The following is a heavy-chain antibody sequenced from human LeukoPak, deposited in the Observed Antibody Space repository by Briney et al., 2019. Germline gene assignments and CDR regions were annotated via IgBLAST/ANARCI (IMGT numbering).Heavy chain of an antibody. Sequence: SETLSFTCTVSGYSISSGYYWGWIRQPPGKGLEWIGSIYHSGSTYYNPSLKSRVTISVDTSKNQFSLKLSSVTAADTAVYYCARGRDSSGRIDYWGQGTLVTVSS. CDR3: ARGRDSSGRIDY. CDR2: IYHSGST. CDR1: GYSISSGYY. V-gene: IGHV4-38-2*02. D-gene: IGHD3-22*01. J-gene: IGHJ4*02.